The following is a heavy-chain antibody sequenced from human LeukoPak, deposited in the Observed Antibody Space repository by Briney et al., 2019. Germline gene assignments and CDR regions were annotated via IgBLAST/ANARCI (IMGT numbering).Heavy chain of an antibody. V-gene: IGHV1-18*01. D-gene: IGHD6-13*01. CDR3: ARGRRIIAAAGTGYDY. J-gene: IGHJ4*02. CDR1: GYTFTGYG. CDR2: ISAYNGNT. Sequence: ASVKVSCKASGYTFTGYGISWVRQAPGQGLEWMGWISAYNGNTNYAQKLQGRVTMTTDTSTSTAYMELRSLRSDGTAVYYCARGRRIIAAAGTGYDYWGQGTLVTVSS.